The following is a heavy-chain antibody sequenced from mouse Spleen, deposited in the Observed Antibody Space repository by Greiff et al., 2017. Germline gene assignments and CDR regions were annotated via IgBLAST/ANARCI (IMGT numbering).Heavy chain of an antibody. CDR1: GFSLTSYG. CDR3: ATITGGYFDV. V-gene: IGHV2-2*01. J-gene: IGHJ1*03. D-gene: IGHD4-1*01. CDR2: IWSGGST. Sequence: VMLVESGPGLVQPSQSLSITCTVSGFSLTSYGVHWVRQSPGKGLEWLGVIWSGGSTDYNAAFISRLSISKDNSKSQVFFKMNSLQADDTAIYYCATITGGYFDVWGTGTTVTVSS.